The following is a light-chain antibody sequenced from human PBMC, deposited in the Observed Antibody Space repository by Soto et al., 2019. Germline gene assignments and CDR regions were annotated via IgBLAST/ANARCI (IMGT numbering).Light chain of an antibody. CDR2: EGS. Sequence: QSVLTQPASVSGSPGQSITISCTGTSSDVGSYNLVSWYQQHPGKAPKLMIYEGSKRPSGVSNRFSGSKSGNTASLTISGLHAEDEADYYCCSYAGSSTFKVFGGGTKLTVL. CDR3: CSYAGSSTFKV. V-gene: IGLV2-23*03. J-gene: IGLJ2*01. CDR1: SSDVGSYNL.